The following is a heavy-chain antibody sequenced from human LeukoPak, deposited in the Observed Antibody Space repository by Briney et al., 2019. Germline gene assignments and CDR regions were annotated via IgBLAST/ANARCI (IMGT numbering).Heavy chain of an antibody. CDR2: ISGSGGST. D-gene: IGHD3-22*01. CDR1: GFTFSSYG. Sequence: PGGSLRLSCAASGFTFSSYGMSWVRQAPGKGLEWVSAISGSGGSTYYADSVKGRFTISRDNSKNTLYLQMNSLRAEDTAVYYCAKVYYYDSSGPSRWGDYFDYWGQGTLVTVSS. CDR3: AKVYYYDSSGPSRWGDYFDY. J-gene: IGHJ4*02. V-gene: IGHV3-23*01.